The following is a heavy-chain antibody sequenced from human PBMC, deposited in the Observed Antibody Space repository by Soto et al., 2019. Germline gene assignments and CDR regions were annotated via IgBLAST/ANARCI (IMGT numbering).Heavy chain of an antibody. V-gene: IGHV1-69*01. D-gene: IGHD5-12*01. J-gene: IGHJ5*02. Sequence: QVQLVQSGAEVQKPGSSVKVSCKASGGTFSTYGLNWMRQAPGQGLEWMGGIVPIFGVPNYAQKFQGRATIPADESTSTAYMELNNLRSEDTAIYYCARDVLVATMGNWFDPWGQGTLVTVSS. CDR3: ARDVLVATMGNWFDP. CDR2: IVPIFGVP. CDR1: GGTFSTYG.